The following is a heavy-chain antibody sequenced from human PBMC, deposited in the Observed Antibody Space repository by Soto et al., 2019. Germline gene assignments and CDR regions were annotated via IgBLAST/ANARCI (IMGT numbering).Heavy chain of an antibody. Sequence: QVQLQESGPGLVKPSGNLSLTCTVSGGSITSSGYYWSWIRQHPGEGLEWIGFTSNSGSTSYNPSLKSRVTISVDTSSNQFSLNLKSVTAADTAVYYCARGGGSTKVDYWGQGTLVTVSP. D-gene: IGHD2-2*01. CDR3: ARGGGSTKVDY. CDR1: GGSITSSGYY. CDR2: TSNSGST. J-gene: IGHJ4*02. V-gene: IGHV4-31*03.